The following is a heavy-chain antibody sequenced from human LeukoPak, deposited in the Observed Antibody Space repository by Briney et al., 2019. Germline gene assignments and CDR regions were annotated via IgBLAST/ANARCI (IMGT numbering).Heavy chain of an antibody. V-gene: IGHV3-7*03. CDR1: GFALSSHW. Sequence: PGGSLRLSCAASGFALSSHWMTWVRQVPGRGPEWVANVNRDGSETYYLDSVKGRFTISKDNAKNSLYLQMNSLRAEDTALYDCARNNGMDVWGQGTTVIVSS. J-gene: IGHJ6*02. CDR2: VNRDGSET. CDR3: ARNNGMDV.